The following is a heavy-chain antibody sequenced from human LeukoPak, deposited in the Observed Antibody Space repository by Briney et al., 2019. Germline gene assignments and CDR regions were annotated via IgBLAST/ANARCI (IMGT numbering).Heavy chain of an antibody. CDR2: VYTTGKT. J-gene: IGHJ6*03. Sequence: SQTLSLTCTVSGGSISSGDLYWSWIRQPAGKGLEWIGRVYTTGKTNYNPSLKSRVTISVDTSKNLFSLNLNSVTAADTAVYYCAREPRASRTYHVWSWGPKPKPSYYYMDVWGEGTTVTVSS. V-gene: IGHV4-61*02. CDR3: AREPRASRTYHVWSWGPKPKPSYYYMDV. D-gene: IGHD3-3*01. CDR1: GGSISSGDLY.